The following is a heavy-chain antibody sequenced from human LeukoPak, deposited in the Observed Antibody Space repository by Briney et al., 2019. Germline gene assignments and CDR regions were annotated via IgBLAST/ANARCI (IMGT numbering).Heavy chain of an antibody. CDR1: GFTFRTYA. Sequence: GGSLRLSCAASGFTFRTYAMNWVRQAPGEGLEGVSSIGGSSTSLYYADSVKGRFTISRDNAKNSLYLQLNSLRAEDTAVYYCARESGGDLGEAFDIWGQGTMVTVS. V-gene: IGHV3-21*01. J-gene: IGHJ3*02. CDR3: ARESGGDLGEAFDI. CDR2: IGGSSTSL. D-gene: IGHD1-26*01.